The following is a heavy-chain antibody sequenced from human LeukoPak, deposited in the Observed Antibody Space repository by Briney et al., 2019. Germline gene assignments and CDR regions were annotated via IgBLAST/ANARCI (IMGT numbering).Heavy chain of an antibody. J-gene: IGHJ4*02. CDR3: ASYDFWSGYPRSYYFDY. D-gene: IGHD3-3*01. CDR1: GGSISSSSYY. V-gene: IGHV4-39*01. CDR2: IYYSGST. Sequence: SETLSLTCTVSGGSISSSSYYWGWIRQPPGKGLEWIGSIYYSGSTYYNPSLKSRVTISVDTSKNQFSLKLSSVTAADTAVYYCASYDFWSGYPRSYYFDYWGQGTLVTVPS.